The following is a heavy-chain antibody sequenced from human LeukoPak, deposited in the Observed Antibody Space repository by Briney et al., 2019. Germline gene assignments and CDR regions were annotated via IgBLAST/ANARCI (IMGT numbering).Heavy chain of an antibody. Sequence: SETLSLTCAVSGGSISSGGYSWSWIRQPPGKGLEWIGYIYHSGSIYYNPSLKSRVTISVDRSKNQFSLKLSSVTAADTAVYYCERVTQQWPHYYFAYGGQGTLVTVS. J-gene: IGHJ4*02. CDR1: GGSISSGGYS. CDR3: ERVTQQWPHYYFAY. CDR2: IYHSGSI. D-gene: IGHD6-19*01. V-gene: IGHV4-30-2*01.